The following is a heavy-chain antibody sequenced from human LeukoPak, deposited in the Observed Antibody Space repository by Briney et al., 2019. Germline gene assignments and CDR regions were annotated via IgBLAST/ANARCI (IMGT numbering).Heavy chain of an antibody. CDR3: ARHTREQWLAGPFDY. D-gene: IGHD6-19*01. J-gene: IGHJ4*02. Sequence: SETLSLTCAVYGGSFSGYYWSWIRQPPGKGLEWIGEINHSGSTNYNPSLKSRVTISVDTSKNQFSLKLSSVTAADTAVYYCARHTREQWLAGPFDYWGQGTLVTVSS. CDR1: GGSFSGYY. CDR2: INHSGST. V-gene: IGHV4-34*01.